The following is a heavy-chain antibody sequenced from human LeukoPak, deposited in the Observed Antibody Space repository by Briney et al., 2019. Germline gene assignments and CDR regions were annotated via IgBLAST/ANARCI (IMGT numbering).Heavy chain of an antibody. D-gene: IGHD3-10*01. CDR3: ASSLYSGSMDV. CDR2: IYYSGST. V-gene: IGHV4-59*08. CDR1: GGSISSYY. Sequence: SETLSLTCTVSGGSISSYYWSWIRQPPGKGLEWIGYIYYSGSTYYNPSLKSRVTISLDTSQNQFSLKLSSVTAADTAVYYCASSLYSGSMDVWGKGTTVTVSS. J-gene: IGHJ6*03.